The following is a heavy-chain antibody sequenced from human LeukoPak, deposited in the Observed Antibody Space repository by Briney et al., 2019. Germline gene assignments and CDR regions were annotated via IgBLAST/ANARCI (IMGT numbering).Heavy chain of an antibody. J-gene: IGHJ4*02. CDR2: IYTSGST. CDR1: GGSISSYY. V-gene: IGHV4-4*07. CDR3: ARDRLRCSSTSCSYYFDY. D-gene: IGHD2-2*01. Sequence: SETLSPTCTVSGGSISSYYWSWIRQPAGKGLEWIGRIYTSGSTNYNPSLKSRVTMSVDTSKNQFSLKLSSVTAADTAVYYCARDRLRCSSTSCSYYFDYWGQGTLVTVSS.